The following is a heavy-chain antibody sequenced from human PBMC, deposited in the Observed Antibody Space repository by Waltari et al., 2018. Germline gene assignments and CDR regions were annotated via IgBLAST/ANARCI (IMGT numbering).Heavy chain of an antibody. CDR1: GDSPRSAH. Sequence: HVQLQESGPGLVKPSETLSFPCPVPGDSPRSAHSTWIRPAPGKGLEWIAYLRNTGGTKCTPSLESRVTVSAVTSKKQFSLRLTSVTAADTAVYYCARVPTRYYDSLGWGFFDQWGQGILVTVSS. CDR3: ARVPTRYYDSLGWGFFDQ. V-gene: IGHV4-59*08. J-gene: IGHJ4*02. CDR2: LRNTGGT. D-gene: IGHD3-22*01.